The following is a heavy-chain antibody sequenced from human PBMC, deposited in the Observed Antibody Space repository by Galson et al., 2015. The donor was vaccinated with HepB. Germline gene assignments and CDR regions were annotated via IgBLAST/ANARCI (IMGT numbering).Heavy chain of an antibody. CDR2: ISYDGSNK. CDR1: GFTFSSYA. Sequence: SLRLSCAASGFTFSSYAMHWVRQAPGKGLEWVAVISYDGSNKYYADSVKGRFTISRDNSKNTLYLQMNSLRAEDTAVYYCARGIVVVVAATPFDYWGQGTLVTVSS. V-gene: IGHV3-30*04. J-gene: IGHJ4*02. D-gene: IGHD2-15*01. CDR3: ARGIVVVVAATPFDY.